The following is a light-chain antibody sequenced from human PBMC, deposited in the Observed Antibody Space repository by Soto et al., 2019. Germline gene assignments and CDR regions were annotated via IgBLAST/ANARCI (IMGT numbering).Light chain of an antibody. V-gene: IGLV2-14*03. CDR1: SSDVGGFDY. J-gene: IGLJ2*01. CDR3: SSYTSTSALAV. CDR2: DVF. Sequence: QSVLTQPASVSGSPGQSITISCTGTSSDVGGFDYVSWYQQHPGKAPKLMIFDVFNRPSGVSNRFSGSKSGNTASLTISGLQAEDEADYHCSSYTSTSALAVFGGGTKVTVL.